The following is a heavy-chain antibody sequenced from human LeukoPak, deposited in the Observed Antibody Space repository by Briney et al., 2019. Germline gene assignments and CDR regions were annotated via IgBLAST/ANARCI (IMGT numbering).Heavy chain of an antibody. CDR2: IYYSGST. V-gene: IGHV4-39*01. D-gene: IGHD3-10*01. CDR1: GGSISSSSYY. CDR3: ARLTGRLWFGEFIDY. J-gene: IGHJ4*02. Sequence: SETLSLTCTVSGGSISSSSYYWGWIRQPPGKGLEWIGSIYYSGSTYYNPSLKSRVTISVDTSKNQFSLKLSSVTAADTAVYYCARLTGRLWFGEFIDYWGQGTLVTVSS.